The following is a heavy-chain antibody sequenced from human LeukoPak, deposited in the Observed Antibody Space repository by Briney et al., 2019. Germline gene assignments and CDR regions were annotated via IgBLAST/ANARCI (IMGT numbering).Heavy chain of an antibody. CDR3: TREWKWSGPFEI. CDR1: GDSISNYF. V-gene: IGHV4-59*01. Sequence: SETLSLTCTVSGDSISNYFWSWIRQPPGKGLEWLGYIYYTGSTDYNPSLQSRVTMSVDTSKNQLSLNLNSVTSADTAVYYCTREWKWSGPFEIWGQGTVVTVSS. CDR2: IYYTGST. D-gene: IGHD2-15*01. J-gene: IGHJ3*02.